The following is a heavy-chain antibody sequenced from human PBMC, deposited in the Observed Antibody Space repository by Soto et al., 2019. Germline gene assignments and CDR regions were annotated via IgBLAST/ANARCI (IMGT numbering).Heavy chain of an antibody. D-gene: IGHD3-16*02. CDR2: INHSGST. J-gene: IGHJ4*02. V-gene: IGHV4-34*01. Sequence: SETLSLTCAVYGGSFSGYYWTWIRQPPGTGLEWIGEINHSGSTNYNPSLKSRVTISVDTSKNQFSLKLTSVTAADTAVYYCAREGGGYRFDYWGQGTLVTVSS. CDR3: AREGGGYRFDY. CDR1: GGSFSGYY.